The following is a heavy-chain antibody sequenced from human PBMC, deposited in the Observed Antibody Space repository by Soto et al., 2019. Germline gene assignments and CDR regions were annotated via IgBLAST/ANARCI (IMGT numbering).Heavy chain of an antibody. D-gene: IGHD3-3*01. CDR3: ARGDTYYDFWSGYQNRGYYVMDV. J-gene: IGHJ6*02. CDR2: IIPIFGTA. Sequence: GXSVKVSCKASGGTFRSYAISWVRQAPGQGLEWMGGIIPIFGTANYARKFQGRVTITADESTSTAYMELSSLRSEDTAVYYCARGDTYYDFWSGYQNRGYYVMDVWGQGTTVTVSS. CDR1: GGTFRSYA. V-gene: IGHV1-69*13.